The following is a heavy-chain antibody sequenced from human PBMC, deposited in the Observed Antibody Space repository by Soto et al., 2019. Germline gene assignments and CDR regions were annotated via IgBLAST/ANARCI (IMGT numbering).Heavy chain of an antibody. CDR2: IIPIFGTA. CDR3: AISGDDLGAFDI. D-gene: IGHD7-27*01. V-gene: IGHV1-69*13. CDR1: GGTFSSYA. J-gene: IGHJ3*02. Sequence: GASVKVSCKASGGTFSSYAISWVRQAPGQGLEWMGGIIPIFGTANYAQKFQGRVTITADESTSAAYMELSSLRSEDTAVYYCAISGDDLGAFDIWGQGTMVTVSS.